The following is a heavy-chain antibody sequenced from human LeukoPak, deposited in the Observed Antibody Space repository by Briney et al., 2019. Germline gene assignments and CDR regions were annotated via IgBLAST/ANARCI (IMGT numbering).Heavy chain of an antibody. Sequence: PGGSLRLSCAASGFSVGDNYVTWVRQPPGKGLEWVSVIYRDGSTYYADSVKGRFTISRDNSKNTLYLQMNSLRVEDTAVYYCTDAVAGWGQGTLVTVSS. CDR3: TDAVAG. CDR2: IYRDGST. CDR1: GFSVGDNY. J-gene: IGHJ4*02. D-gene: IGHD4-23*01. V-gene: IGHV3-53*05.